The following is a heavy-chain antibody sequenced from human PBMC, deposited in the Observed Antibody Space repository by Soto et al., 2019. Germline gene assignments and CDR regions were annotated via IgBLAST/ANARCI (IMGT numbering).Heavy chain of an antibody. Sequence: ASVKVSCKVSGYTLTELSMHWVRQAPGKGLEWMGGFDPEDGETIYAQKFQGRVTMTEDTSTDTAYMELSSLRSEDTAVYYCATTGYIVVVPAANEGQESYYYYYMDVWGKGTTVTVSS. CDR3: ATTGYIVVVPAANEGQESYYYYYMDV. V-gene: IGHV1-24*01. CDR2: FDPEDGET. CDR1: GYTLTELS. J-gene: IGHJ6*03. D-gene: IGHD2-2*01.